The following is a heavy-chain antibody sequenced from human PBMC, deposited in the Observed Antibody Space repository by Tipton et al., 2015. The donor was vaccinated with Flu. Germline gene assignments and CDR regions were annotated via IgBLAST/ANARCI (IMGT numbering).Heavy chain of an antibody. Sequence: TLSLTCTVSGGSISSSSYYWVWIRQPPGKGLEFIGSIYYTGTTNYKPSLQSRVSVSVDRSKNQFPLKLSSVTAADTAVYFCARPSSDYYYYAMDVWGQGTPVIVSS. J-gene: IGHJ6*02. D-gene: IGHD6-6*01. CDR1: GGSISSSSYY. CDR2: IYYTGTT. CDR3: ARPSSDYYYYAMDV. V-gene: IGHV4-39*01.